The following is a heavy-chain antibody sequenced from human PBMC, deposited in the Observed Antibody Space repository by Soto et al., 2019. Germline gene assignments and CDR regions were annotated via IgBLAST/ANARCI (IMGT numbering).Heavy chain of an antibody. D-gene: IGHD6-13*01. J-gene: IGHJ4*02. CDR3: AKDRGSSWYESVDY. V-gene: IGHV3-23*01. Sequence: SLRLSCAASGFTFSSYAMSWVRQAPGKGLEWVSAIRGSGGSTYYADSVKGRFTISRDNSQNTLYLQMNSLRAEDTAVYYCAKDRGSSWYESVDYWGQGTLVTVSS. CDR1: GFTFSSYA. CDR2: IRGSGGST.